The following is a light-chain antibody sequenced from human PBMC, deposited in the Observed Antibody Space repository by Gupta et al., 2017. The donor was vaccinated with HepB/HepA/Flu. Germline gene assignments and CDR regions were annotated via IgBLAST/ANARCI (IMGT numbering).Light chain of an antibody. V-gene: IGKV1-39*01. J-gene: IGKJ1*01. CDR3: INSDSPPQT. CDR1: QNINNN. CDR2: AAS. Sequence: DIQMTHSPYSPSASVGDRVTFTCRASQNINNNLNWNQQKPGKAPKLLSYAASSLQSGVTSRCSGSGSGTDCNQTISRLQPGDIATYDCINSDSPPQTFGQGTKVEIK.